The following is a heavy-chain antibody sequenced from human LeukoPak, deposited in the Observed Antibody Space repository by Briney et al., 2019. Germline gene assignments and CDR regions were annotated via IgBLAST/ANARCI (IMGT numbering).Heavy chain of an antibody. V-gene: IGHV4-59*01. CDR2: IYYSGST. CDR1: GGSISSYY. Sequence: PETLSLTCTVSGGSISSYYWSWIRQPPGKGLEWIGYIYYSGSTNYNPSLKSRVTISVDTSKNQFSLKLSSVTAADTAVYYCARDLAAAGSDAFDIWGQGTMVTVSS. J-gene: IGHJ3*02. D-gene: IGHD6-13*01. CDR3: ARDLAAAGSDAFDI.